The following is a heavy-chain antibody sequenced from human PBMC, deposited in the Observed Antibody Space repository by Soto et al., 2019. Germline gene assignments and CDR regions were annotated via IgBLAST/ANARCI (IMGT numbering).Heavy chain of an antibody. D-gene: IGHD4-4*01. CDR2: IYYSGST. CDR1: GGSISGEYYH. V-gene: IGHV4-61*01. J-gene: IGHJ4*02. CDR3: ARQSITHYSNYAFDY. Sequence: PSETLSLTCTVSGGSISGEYYHWTWIRQAHGKCLEWIGYIYYSGSTKYNPSLQSRVTISVDTSQNQFSLKLSSVTAADTAVYYCARQSITHYSNYAFDYWGQGTLVTVSS.